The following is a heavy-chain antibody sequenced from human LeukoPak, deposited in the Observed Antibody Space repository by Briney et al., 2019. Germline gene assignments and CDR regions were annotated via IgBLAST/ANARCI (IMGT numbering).Heavy chain of an antibody. D-gene: IGHD1-26*01. J-gene: IGHJ4*02. Sequence: XVXXXXXQGXEWMVCINPNSGRTNYAQNFPRRVTMTSHTSISTAYMELSRLRSDDTAVYYCARGFSGSYQYYFDYWGQGTLVTVSS. V-gene: IGHV1-2*02. CDR2: INPNSGRT. CDR3: ARGFSGSYQYYFDY.